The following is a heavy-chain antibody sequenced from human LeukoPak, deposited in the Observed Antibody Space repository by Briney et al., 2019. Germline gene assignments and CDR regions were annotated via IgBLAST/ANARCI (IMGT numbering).Heavy chain of an antibody. CDR3: AKAVGSFDFAFED. CDR2: ITGSGGST. V-gene: IGHV3-23*01. J-gene: IGHJ4*02. Sequence: PGGSLRLSCAASGFTFSSYVMSWVRQAPGKGLEWVSGITGSGGSTYYADSVKGRFTISRDNSKNTLYLQMNSLRAEDTAVYYCAKAVGSFDFAFEDWGQGTLVNVLS. D-gene: IGHD3-10*01. CDR1: GFTFSSYV.